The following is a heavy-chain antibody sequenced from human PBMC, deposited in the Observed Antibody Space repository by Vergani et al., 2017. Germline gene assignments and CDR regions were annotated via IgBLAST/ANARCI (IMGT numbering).Heavy chain of an antibody. D-gene: IGHD3-3*02. J-gene: IGHJ4*02. V-gene: IGHV1-2*02. CDR3: ARGTPLVLAGIVDY. CDR1: GYTFADYY. Sequence: QVQLVQSGAEAKKPGSSVKVSCKASGYTFADYYVHWVRQAPGQGLEWLGWIDPNSGGTNYAQKFQGRVTMTRDTSINKVYMELSRLRSDDTAVYYCARGTPLVLAGIVDYWGQATLATVSS. CDR2: IDPNSGGT.